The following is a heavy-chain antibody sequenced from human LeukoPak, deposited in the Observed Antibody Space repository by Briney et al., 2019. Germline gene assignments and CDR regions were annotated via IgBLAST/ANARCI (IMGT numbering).Heavy chain of an antibody. J-gene: IGHJ6*03. CDR2: ISSSGSTI. D-gene: IGHD2-8*01. CDR3: ARGVLRGLDYFYMDV. Sequence: PGGSLRLSCAASGFTFSSYEMNWVRQAPGKGLEWVSYISSSGSTIYYADSVKGRFTISRDSSKNTLFLQMKSLRADDTAVYYCARGVLRGLDYFYMDVWGNGTTVTVSS. V-gene: IGHV3-48*03. CDR1: GFTFSSYE.